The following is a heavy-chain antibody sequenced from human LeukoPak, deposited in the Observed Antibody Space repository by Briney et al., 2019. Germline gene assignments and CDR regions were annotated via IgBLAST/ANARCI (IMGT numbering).Heavy chain of an antibody. V-gene: IGHV1-2*06. CDR2: INPNSGGT. CDR3: ARIWLKKGGYCSGGYCYFDY. Sequence: ASVKVSCKASGYTFTDYFIHWVRQAPGQGLEWMGRINPNSGGTNYAQKFQDRVTMTRDTSINTAYVELSRLRSDDTAVYYCARIWLKKGGYCSGGYCYFDYWGQGTLVTVSS. D-gene: IGHD2-15*01. J-gene: IGHJ4*02. CDR1: GYTFTDYF.